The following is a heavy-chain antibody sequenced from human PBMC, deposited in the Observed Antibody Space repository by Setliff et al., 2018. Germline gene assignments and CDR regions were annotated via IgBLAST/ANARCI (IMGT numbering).Heavy chain of an antibody. D-gene: IGHD1-26*01. CDR3: ARPLSSGSYYGGAYYYMDV. CDR2: IHYSGST. J-gene: IGHJ6*03. Sequence: PSETLSLTCTVSGGSISSYYWSWIRQPPGKGLEWIGSIHYSGSTNYNPSLKSRLTISVDTAKTQFSLRLISVTAADTAVYYCARPLSSGSYYGGAYYYMDVWGKGTTVTVSS. CDR1: GGSISSYY. V-gene: IGHV4-59*08.